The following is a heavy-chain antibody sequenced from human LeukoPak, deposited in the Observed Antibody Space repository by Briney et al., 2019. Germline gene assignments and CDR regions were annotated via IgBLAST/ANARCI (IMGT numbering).Heavy chain of an antibody. CDR2: IRYDGSNK. V-gene: IGHV3-30*02. CDR1: GFTFSSYG. Sequence: GGSLRLSCAASGFTFSSYGMHWVRQAPGKGLEWVAFIRYDGSNKYYADSVKGRFTISRDNSKNTLYLQMNSLRAEDTAVYYCAKEQLELRETPGYWGQGTLVTVSS. CDR3: AKEQLELRETPGY. J-gene: IGHJ4*02. D-gene: IGHD1-7*01.